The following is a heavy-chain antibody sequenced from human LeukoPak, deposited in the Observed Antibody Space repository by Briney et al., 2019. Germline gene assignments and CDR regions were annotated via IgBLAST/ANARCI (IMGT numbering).Heavy chain of an antibody. CDR1: GGSFSGYY. CDR3: ARGNRGLLWFGELSNNWFDP. J-gene: IGHJ5*02. CDR2: INHSGST. D-gene: IGHD3-10*01. Sequence: SETLSLTCAVYGGSFSGYYWSWIRQPPGKGLEWIGEINHSGSTNYNPSLKSRVTISVDTSKNQFSLKLNSVTAADTAVYYCARGNRGLLWFGELSNNWFDPWGQGTLVTVSS. V-gene: IGHV4-34*01.